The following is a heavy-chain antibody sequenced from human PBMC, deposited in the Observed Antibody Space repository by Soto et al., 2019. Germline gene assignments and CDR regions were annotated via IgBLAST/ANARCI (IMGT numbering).Heavy chain of an antibody. D-gene: IGHD2-2*01. J-gene: IGHJ4*02. CDR1: GFTFSSYA. CDR3: AKDQHSGYCSSTSCHLIDY. V-gene: IGHV3-23*01. CDR2: ISGSGGST. Sequence: PGGSLRLSCAASGFTFSSYAMSWVRQAPGKGLEWVSAISGSGGSTYYADSVKGRFTISRDNSKNTLYLQMNSLRAEDTAVYYCAKDQHSGYCSSTSCHLIDYWGQGTLVTVSS.